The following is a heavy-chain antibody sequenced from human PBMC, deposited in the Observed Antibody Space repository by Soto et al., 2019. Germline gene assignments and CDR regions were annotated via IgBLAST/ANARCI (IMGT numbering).Heavy chain of an antibody. CDR1: GYFIGAGGYY. V-gene: IGHV4-31*02. CDR2: FYSSGSI. J-gene: IGHJ5*02. D-gene: IGHD6-19*01. CDR3: ARMYSSGSGWFHP. Sequence: SETLSLTXFVSGYFIGAGGYYWSWIRHHPGKGLEWIGSFYSSGSIIYNPSLGSRVSITGDMSTNQFSMSLTSVTAADTARYYCARMYSSGSGWFHPWGQGTLVTVSS.